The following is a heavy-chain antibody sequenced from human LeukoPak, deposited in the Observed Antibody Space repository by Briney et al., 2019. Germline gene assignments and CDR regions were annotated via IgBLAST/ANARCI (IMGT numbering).Heavy chain of an antibody. CDR1: GFTFSSYS. Sequence: GGSLRLSCAASGFTFSSYSMNWVRQAPGKGLEWVSSISSSSSCIYYADSVKGRFTISRDNAKNSLYLQMNSLRAEDTAVYYCARVNDIVVPAARPAFDIWGQGTMVTVSS. D-gene: IGHD2-2*01. CDR3: ARVNDIVVPAARPAFDI. J-gene: IGHJ3*02. CDR2: ISSSSSCI. V-gene: IGHV3-21*01.